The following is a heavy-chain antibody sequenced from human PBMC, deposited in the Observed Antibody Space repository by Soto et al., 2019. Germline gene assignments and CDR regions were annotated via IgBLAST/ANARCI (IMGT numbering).Heavy chain of an antibody. D-gene: IGHD3-22*01. CDR1: GFTFSSYW. CDR3: ARAIAYYGMDV. J-gene: IGHJ6*02. CDR2: SNSDGSST. Sequence: GGSLRLSCAASGFTFSSYWMHWVRQAPGMGLVWVSRSNSDGSSTSYADSVKGRFTISRDNAKNTLYLQMNSLRADDTAVYYCARAIAYYGMDVWGQGTTVTVSS. V-gene: IGHV3-74*01.